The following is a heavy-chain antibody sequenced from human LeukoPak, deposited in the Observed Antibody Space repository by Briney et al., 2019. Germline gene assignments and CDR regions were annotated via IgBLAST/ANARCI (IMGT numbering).Heavy chain of an antibody. V-gene: IGHV1-2*02. CDR3: ARGAHSGYDFRPENDAFDI. J-gene: IGHJ3*02. D-gene: IGHD5-12*01. CDR1: GYTFTSYD. Sequence: ASVKVSCKASGYTFTSYDINWVRQATGQGLEWMGWINPNSGGTNYAQKFQGRVTMTRDTSISTAYMELSRLRSDDTAVYYCARGAHSGYDFRPENDAFDIWGQGTMVTASS. CDR2: INPNSGGT.